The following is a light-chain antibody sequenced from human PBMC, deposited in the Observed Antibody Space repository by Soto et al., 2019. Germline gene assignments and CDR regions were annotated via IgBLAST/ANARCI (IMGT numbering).Light chain of an antibody. Sequence: EFVVTQSPGTLSLSPGESITACCRPSQTVRNNYLAWYQQKPGQAPTLLIYDASSRPTDIPARFSGSGSGTDFTLTISSLEPEDFALYYCQQRSNWPITFGQGTRLEIK. CDR2: DAS. CDR3: QQRSNWPIT. V-gene: IGKV3D-20*02. J-gene: IGKJ5*01. CDR1: QTVRNNY.